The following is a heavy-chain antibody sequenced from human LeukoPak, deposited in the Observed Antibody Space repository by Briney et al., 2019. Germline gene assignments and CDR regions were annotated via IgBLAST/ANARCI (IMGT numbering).Heavy chain of an antibody. V-gene: IGHV4-34*01. CDR1: GGSFSGYY. Sequence: SETLSLTCAVYGGSFSGYYWSWIRRPPGKGLEWIGEINHSGSTNYNPSLKSRVTISVDTSKNQFSLKLSSVTAADTAVYYCARVPLWRGAFDIWGQGTMVTVSS. CDR2: INHSGST. J-gene: IGHJ3*02. CDR3: ARVPLWRGAFDI. D-gene: IGHD2-21*01.